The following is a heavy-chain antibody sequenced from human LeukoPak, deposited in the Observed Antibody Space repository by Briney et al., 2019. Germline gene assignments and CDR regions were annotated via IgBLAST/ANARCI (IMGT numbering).Heavy chain of an antibody. J-gene: IGHJ6*02. V-gene: IGHV3-23*01. CDR3: AKEWSGRGPMDV. CDR1: GFTFSSYA. CDR2: ISGSGGST. Sequence: GGSLRLSCAASGFTFSSYAMNWVRQAPGKGLEWVSTISGSGGSTYSADSVKGRFTISRDNSKNTLYQQMNSLRAEDTAVYYCAKEWSGRGPMDVWGQGTTVTVSS. D-gene: IGHD2-8*01.